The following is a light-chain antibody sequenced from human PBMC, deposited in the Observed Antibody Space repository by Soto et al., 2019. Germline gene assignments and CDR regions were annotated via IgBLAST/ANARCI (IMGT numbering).Light chain of an antibody. J-gene: IGKJ3*01. CDR1: QSVSSF. CDR2: GAS. V-gene: IGKV3-20*01. Sequence: EIVLTQSPGTLSLSPGERATLSCRPSQSVSSFLAWYQQKPGQAPRLLIYGASSRATGIPDRFSGSGSGTEFTGTISRLEPEAYAVSYGQQYKNWPQGRTVGRGNKGDIK. CDR3: QQYKNWPQGRT.